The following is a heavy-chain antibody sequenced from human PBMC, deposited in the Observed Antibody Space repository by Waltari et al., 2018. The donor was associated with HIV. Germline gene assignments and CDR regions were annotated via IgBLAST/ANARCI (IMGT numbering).Heavy chain of an antibody. CDR1: GSDSSHAW. J-gene: IGHJ4*02. V-gene: IGHV3-15*01. Sequence: EVRLVESGGGLVKPGGSHILSCKASGSDSSHAWMSWVRQAPGKGLEWLGRIKRKIDGGTADYTQSVQGRFSISRDDSTNTLYLEMNRLKSEDTAVYYCTTDKSWSPDYWGQGTLVTVSS. CDR2: IKRKIDGGTA. CDR3: TTDKSWSPDY.